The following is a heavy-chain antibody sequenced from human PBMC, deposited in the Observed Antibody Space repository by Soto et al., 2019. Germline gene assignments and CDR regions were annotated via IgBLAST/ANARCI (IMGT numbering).Heavy chain of an antibody. J-gene: IGHJ6*02. Sequence: VASVKVSCKASGYTFTSYAMNWVRQAPGQGLEWMGWINTNTGNPTYAQGFTGRFVLSLDTSVSTAYLQICSLKAEDTAVYYCARDFSVSSPYRYYYYGMDVWGQGTTVTVSS. CDR3: ARDFSVSSPYRYYYYGMDV. V-gene: IGHV7-4-1*01. CDR1: GYTFTSYA. D-gene: IGHD6-13*01. CDR2: INTNTGNP.